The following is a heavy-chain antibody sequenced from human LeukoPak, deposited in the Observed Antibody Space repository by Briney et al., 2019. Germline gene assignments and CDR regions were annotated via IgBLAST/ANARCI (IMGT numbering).Heavy chain of an antibody. D-gene: IGHD2-2*01. Sequence: GGSLRLSCAASGFTFSSYAMSWVRRAPGKGLEWVSAISGSGGSTYYADSVKGRFTISRDNAKNSLYLQMNSLRAEDTAVYYCARAADNTWGDYWGQGTLVTVSS. CDR3: ARAADNTWGDY. CDR1: GFTFSSYA. CDR2: ISGSGGST. V-gene: IGHV3-23*01. J-gene: IGHJ4*02.